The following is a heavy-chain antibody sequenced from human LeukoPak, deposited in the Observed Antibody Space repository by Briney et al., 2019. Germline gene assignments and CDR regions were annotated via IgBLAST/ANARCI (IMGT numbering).Heavy chain of an antibody. CDR3: VRGSTLRHYQY. Sequence: SETLSLTCTVSGGSISSSSYYWGWTRRPPGKGVEWIGSIYYSGITYYNPSLKSRVTVSVDTSKNQFSLKLSSVTAADTAVYYCVRGSTLRHYQYWGQGTLVTVSS. CDR2: IYYSGIT. V-gene: IGHV4-39*01. CDR1: GGSISSSSYY. J-gene: IGHJ4*02. D-gene: IGHD3-16*01.